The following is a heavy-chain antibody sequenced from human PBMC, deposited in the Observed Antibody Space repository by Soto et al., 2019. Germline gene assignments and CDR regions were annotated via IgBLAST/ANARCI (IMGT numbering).Heavy chain of an antibody. Sequence: GGSLRLSCAASGFTFSSYAMSWVRQAPGKGLEWVSAISGSGGSTYYADSVKGRFTISRDNSKNTLYLQMNSLRAEDTAVYYCAKALLWFGELLEDAFDIWGQGTMVTV. D-gene: IGHD3-10*01. CDR1: GFTFSSYA. J-gene: IGHJ3*02. CDR2: ISGSGGST. CDR3: AKALLWFGELLEDAFDI. V-gene: IGHV3-23*01.